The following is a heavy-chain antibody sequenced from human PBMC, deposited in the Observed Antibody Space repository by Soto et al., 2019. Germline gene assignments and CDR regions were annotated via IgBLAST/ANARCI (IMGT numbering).Heavy chain of an antibody. CDR1: GFTFSSNS. Sequence: PGGSLRLSCTASGFTFSSNSMNWVRQAPGKGLEWVSSISSTSSYSYYADSVKGRFTISRDNAKNSLYLQMYSLRVEDTALYYCATEGYSSDWYPDYWGQGTLVTVSS. CDR3: ATEGYSSDWYPDY. J-gene: IGHJ4*02. V-gene: IGHV3-21*01. CDR2: ISSTSSYS. D-gene: IGHD6-19*01.